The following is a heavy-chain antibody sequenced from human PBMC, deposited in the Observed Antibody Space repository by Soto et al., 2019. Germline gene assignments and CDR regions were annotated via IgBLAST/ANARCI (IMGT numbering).Heavy chain of an antibody. CDR3: ARLGSGSDY. D-gene: IGHD3-10*01. J-gene: IGHJ4*02. V-gene: IGHV6-1*01. Sequence: SQTLSLTCAVSGDSVSSNSAAWNWIWQSPSSGLEWLGRTYYRSKWFNEYAESVKSRITINVDTSKNQFSLRLNSVTPEDTAMYYCARLGSGSDYWGQGTLVTVSS. CDR2: TYYRSKWFN. CDR1: GDSVSSNSAA.